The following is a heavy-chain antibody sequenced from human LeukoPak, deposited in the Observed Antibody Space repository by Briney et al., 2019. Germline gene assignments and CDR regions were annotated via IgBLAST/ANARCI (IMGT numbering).Heavy chain of an antibody. CDR1: GGSFSGYY. V-gene: IGHV4-59*01. J-gene: IGHJ2*01. CDR3: ARDKPRWLQRTKDWYFDL. Sequence: PSETLSLTCAVYGGSFSGYYWSWIRQPPGRGLEWIGYIYYSGSTNYNPSLKSRVTISVDTSKNQFSLKLSSVTAADTAVYYCARDKPRWLQRTKDWYFDLWGRGTLVTVSS. CDR2: IYYSGST. D-gene: IGHD5-24*01.